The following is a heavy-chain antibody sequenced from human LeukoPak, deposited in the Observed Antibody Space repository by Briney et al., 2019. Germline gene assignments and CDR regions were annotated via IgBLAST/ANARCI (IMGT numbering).Heavy chain of an antibody. Sequence: GASVKVSCKASGYTFTGYYMHWVRQAPGQGLEWMGRINPNSGGTNYAQKFQGRVTMTRDTSISTAYMELSRLRSGDTAVYYCARRARWYYYDSSGHHDAFDIWGQGTMVTVSS. CDR1: GYTFTGYY. D-gene: IGHD3-22*01. CDR3: ARRARWYYYDSSGHHDAFDI. CDR2: INPNSGGT. V-gene: IGHV1-2*06. J-gene: IGHJ3*02.